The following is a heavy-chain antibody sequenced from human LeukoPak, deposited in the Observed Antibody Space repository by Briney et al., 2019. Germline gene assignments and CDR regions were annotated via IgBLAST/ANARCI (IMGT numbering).Heavy chain of an antibody. Sequence: ASVEVSCKASGYTFTTYGISWVRQAPGQGLEWMGWISAYNGNTKYAQKLQGRVTMTTDTSTSTAYMELKSLRSDDTAVYYCARDQMGGSYYGYFQHWGQGTLVTVSS. CDR2: ISAYNGNT. CDR1: GYTFTTYG. V-gene: IGHV1-18*01. CDR3: ARDQMGGSYYGYFQH. D-gene: IGHD1-26*01. J-gene: IGHJ1*01.